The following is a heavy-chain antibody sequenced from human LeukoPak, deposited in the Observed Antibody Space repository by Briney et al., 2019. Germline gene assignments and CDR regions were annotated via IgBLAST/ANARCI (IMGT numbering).Heavy chain of an antibody. CDR1: GGSISSSSYY. CDR3: ARHVGDFWSGYLYYFDY. Sequence: SETLTLTCTVSGGSISSSSYYWGWIRQPPGKGLEWIGSIYYSGSTYYNPSLESRVTISVDTSKNQFSLKLSSVTAADTAVYYCARHVGDFWSGYLYYFDYWGQGTLVTVSS. V-gene: IGHV4-39*01. J-gene: IGHJ4*02. CDR2: IYYSGST. D-gene: IGHD3-3*01.